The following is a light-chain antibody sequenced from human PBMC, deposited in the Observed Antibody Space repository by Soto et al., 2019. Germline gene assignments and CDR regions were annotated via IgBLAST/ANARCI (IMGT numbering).Light chain of an antibody. CDR2: DVS. V-gene: IGLV2-14*03. CDR1: SSEVDGYNY. Sequence: QSVLTQPASVSGSPGQSITISCTGTSSEVDGYNYVSWYQHHPGKATKLMIYDVSNRPSGVSNRFSGSKSGNTASLTIFGLQPEDEADYYCSSYTTSNTRQIVFGTGTKVTVL. J-gene: IGLJ1*01. CDR3: SSYTTSNTRQIV.